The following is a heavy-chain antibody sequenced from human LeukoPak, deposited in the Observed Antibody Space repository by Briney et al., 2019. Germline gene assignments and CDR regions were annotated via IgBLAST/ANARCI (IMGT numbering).Heavy chain of an antibody. Sequence: GGSLRLSCAASGFTFSSYEMNWVRQAPGEGLEWVSYISSSGSTIYYADSVKGRFTISRDNAKNSLYLQMNSLRAEDTAVYYCARDLYVDSSPFDYWGQGTLVTVSS. CDR1: GFTFSSYE. V-gene: IGHV3-48*03. CDR2: ISSSGSTI. CDR3: ARDLYVDSSPFDY. J-gene: IGHJ4*02. D-gene: IGHD6-19*01.